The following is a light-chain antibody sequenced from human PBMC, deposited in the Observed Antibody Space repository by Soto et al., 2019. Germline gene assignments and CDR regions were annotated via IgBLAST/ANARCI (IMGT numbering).Light chain of an antibody. CDR3: QQFNVYPLT. V-gene: IGKV1-9*01. Sequence: DIQLTHSPSFLSASVGDRVTITCRASQGIRDFLAWYQQKPGKAPKLLIYAASTLQTGVPTRFSGIASGTEFTLIISNLQPADFATYYCQQFNVYPLTFGGGTKVEIK. J-gene: IGKJ4*01. CDR1: QGIRDF. CDR2: AAS.